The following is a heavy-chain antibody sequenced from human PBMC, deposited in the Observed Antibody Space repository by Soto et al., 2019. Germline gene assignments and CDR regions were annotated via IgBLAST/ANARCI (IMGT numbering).Heavy chain of an antibody. CDR2: MSISSSNI. CDR1: GFTFSSYR. D-gene: IGHD3-22*01. CDR3: AIYESYYSSGYFLHYFDY. Sequence: XGSLRLSCAASGFTFSSYRMDWVRQTPGKGLEWVSCMSISSSNIYYADSVEGRFTISRDNAKNSLYLQMNSLRAEDTAVYYCAIYESYYSSGYFLHYFDYWGQGTLVTVSS. J-gene: IGHJ4*02. V-gene: IGHV3-21*01.